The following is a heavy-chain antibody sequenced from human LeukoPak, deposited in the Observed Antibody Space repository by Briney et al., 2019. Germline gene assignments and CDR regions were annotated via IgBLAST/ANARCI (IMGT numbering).Heavy chain of an antibody. CDR1: GFTFSSYW. J-gene: IGHJ4*02. CDR3: ASLYSGYERKPDY. V-gene: IGHV3-74*01. D-gene: IGHD5-12*01. CDR2: INSDGNST. Sequence: GVSLRLSCAASGFTFSSYWMHWVRQAPGKGLMWVSRINSDGNSTSYADSVKGRFIISRDSAKNTLYLQMNSLRAEDTAVYYCASLYSGYERKPDYWGQGTLVTVSS.